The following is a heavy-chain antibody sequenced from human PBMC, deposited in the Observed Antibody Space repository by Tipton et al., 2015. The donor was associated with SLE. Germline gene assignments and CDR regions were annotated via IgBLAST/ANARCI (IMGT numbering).Heavy chain of an antibody. CDR1: GFIFSDYA. D-gene: IGHD5-18*01. Sequence: GSLRLSCAVSGFIFSDYAMNWVRQAPGKGLEWVSPISGTGGNIYYAESVEGRFTISRDDSNSVAYLQMNSLKTEDTAVYYCTRDILQGWYYFDYWGQGTLVTVSS. CDR2: ISGTGGNI. CDR3: TRDILQGWYYFDY. V-gene: IGHV3-23*01. J-gene: IGHJ4*02.